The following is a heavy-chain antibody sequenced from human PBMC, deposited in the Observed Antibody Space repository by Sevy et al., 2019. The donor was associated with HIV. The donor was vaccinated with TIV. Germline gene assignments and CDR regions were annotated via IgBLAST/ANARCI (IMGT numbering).Heavy chain of an antibody. V-gene: IGHV3-30*18. J-gene: IGHJ6*02. Sequence: GGSLRLSCVVSGITFSTSGMHWIRQAPGKGLEWVALISYHGRDKFYADSVKGRSTISRDNSKNILYLQMISLRAEDTAVYYCAKDFTGYNGMDVWGQGTMVTVSS. D-gene: IGHD3-9*01. CDR2: ISYHGRDK. CDR1: GITFSTSG. CDR3: AKDFTGYNGMDV.